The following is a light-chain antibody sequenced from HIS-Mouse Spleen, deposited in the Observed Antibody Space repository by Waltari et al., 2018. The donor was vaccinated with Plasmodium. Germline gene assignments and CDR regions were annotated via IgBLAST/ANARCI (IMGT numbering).Light chain of an antibody. CDR3: YSTDSSGNHRV. J-gene: IGLJ3*02. Sequence: SYQLTQPPSVSVSPGHTPRITCSGVALPTKYASWYQQKSGQAPVLVIYEDSKRPSGIPERFSGSSSGTMATLTISGAQVEDEADYYCYSTDSSGNHRVFGGGTKLTVL. V-gene: IGLV3-10*01. CDR2: EDS. CDR1: ALPTKY.